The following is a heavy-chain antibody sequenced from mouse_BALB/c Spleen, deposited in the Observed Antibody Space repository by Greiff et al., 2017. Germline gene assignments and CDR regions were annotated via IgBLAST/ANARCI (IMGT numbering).Heavy chain of an antibody. J-gene: IGHJ3*01. CDR3: ARDKGGSTWFAY. V-gene: IGHV7-3*02. Sequence: EVKLQESGGGLVQPGGSLRLSCATSGFTFTDYYMSWVRQPPGKALEWLGFIRNKANGYTTEYSASVKGRFTISRDNSQSILYLQMNTLRAEDSATYYCARDKGGSTWFAYWGQGTLVTVSA. CDR1: GFTFTDYY. CDR2: IRNKANGYTT.